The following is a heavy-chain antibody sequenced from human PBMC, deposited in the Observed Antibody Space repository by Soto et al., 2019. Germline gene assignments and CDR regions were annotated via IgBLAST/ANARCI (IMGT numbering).Heavy chain of an antibody. J-gene: IGHJ4*02. D-gene: IGHD1-26*01. CDR1: GGTFSSYA. CDR2: IIPIFGTA. Sequence: QVQLVQSGAEVKKPGSSVKVSCKASGGTFSSYAISWVRQAPGQGLEWMGVIIPIFGTANYAQKFQGRVTITADDSTSTAYMELRCLRSEGAAVYYCARAEGRGSDGGGVYYFDYWGQGTLVTVSS. V-gene: IGHV1-69*01. CDR3: ARAEGRGSDGGGVYYFDY.